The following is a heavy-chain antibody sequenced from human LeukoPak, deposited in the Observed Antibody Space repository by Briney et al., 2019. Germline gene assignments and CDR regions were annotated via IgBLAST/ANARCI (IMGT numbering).Heavy chain of an antibody. CDR1: GGSISSYY. CDR3: ARETVAEHAFDV. J-gene: IGHJ3*01. CDR2: IYYSGST. Sequence: SETLSLTCTVSGGSISSYYWSWIRQPPWKGLEWIGYIYYSGSTNYNPSLKSRVTISVDTSKNQFSLKLSSVTAADTAVYYCARETVAEHAFDVWGQGTMVTVSS. D-gene: IGHD4-23*01. V-gene: IGHV4-59*01.